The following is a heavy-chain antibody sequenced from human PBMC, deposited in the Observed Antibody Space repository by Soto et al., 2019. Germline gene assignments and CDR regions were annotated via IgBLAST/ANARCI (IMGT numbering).Heavy chain of an antibody. CDR3: GREKPRGEWLDPTRNWFDP. CDR2: IIPIFGTA. CDR1: GGTFSSYA. D-gene: IGHD6-19*01. Sequence: QVQLVQSGAEVKKPGSSVKVSCKASGGTFSSYAISWVRQAPGQGLEWMGGIIPIFGTANYAQKFQGRVTITADESTSTAYMELSSLSTEDTAVYYWGREKPRGEWLDPTRNWFDPWGQGTLVTVSS. J-gene: IGHJ5*02. V-gene: IGHV1-69*01.